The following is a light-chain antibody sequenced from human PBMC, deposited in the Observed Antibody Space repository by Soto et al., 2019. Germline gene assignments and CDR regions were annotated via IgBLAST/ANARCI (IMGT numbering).Light chain of an antibody. CDR2: GAS. J-gene: IGKJ4*01. CDR1: DYVSSNY. CDR3: QQYINSLS. Sequence: EIALTQSPGTLSLSPGQRATLSCRASDYVSSNYLAWYQQKPGQAPRLLIYGASSRVTGVPVRFSGSGSGTDFNLNITRLEPEDFAVYYCQQYINSLSFGGDTKVEVK. V-gene: IGKV3-20*01.